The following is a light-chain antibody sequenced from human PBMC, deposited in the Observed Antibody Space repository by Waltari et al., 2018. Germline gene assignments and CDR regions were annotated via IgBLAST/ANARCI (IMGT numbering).Light chain of an antibody. V-gene: IGKV1-39*01. CDR3: QESYNTPPT. CDR2: AAS. CDR1: QSISTY. Sequence: DIQMTQSPSSLSASAGDRVTVTCRASQSISTYLNWYQQKPGNAPKLLIYAASTLQSGVPSRFSGSGSGTDFTLTISSLQPEDFATYYCQESYNTPPTFGQGTKVEI. J-gene: IGKJ1*01.